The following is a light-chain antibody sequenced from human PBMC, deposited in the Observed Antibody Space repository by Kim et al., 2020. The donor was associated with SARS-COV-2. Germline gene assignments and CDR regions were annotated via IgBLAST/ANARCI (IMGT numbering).Light chain of an antibody. Sequence: DIVMTQSPDSLAVSLGERATINCKSSQSVLYSSNNKNYLAWYQQKPGQPPKLLIYWASTRESGVPDRFSGSGSGREFTLTISGLQAEDEAVEYFQQYARTPLSLGQGTRLEI. CDR1: QSVLYSSNNKNY. CDR3: QQYARTPLS. V-gene: IGKV4-1*01. J-gene: IGKJ2*01. CDR2: WAS.